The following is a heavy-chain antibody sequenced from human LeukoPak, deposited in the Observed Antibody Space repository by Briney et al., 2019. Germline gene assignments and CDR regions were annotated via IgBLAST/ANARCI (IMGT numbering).Heavy chain of an antibody. CDR2: ISYDGSNK. V-gene: IGHV3-30*18. D-gene: IGHD1-26*01. Sequence: PGGSLRLSCAASGFTFSSYGMHWVRQAPGKGLEWGAVISYDGSNKYYADSVKGRFTISRDNSKNTLYLQMNSLRAEDTAVYYCAKDWSGASGYYFDYWGQGTLVTVSS. CDR1: GFTFSSYG. J-gene: IGHJ4*02. CDR3: AKDWSGASGYYFDY.